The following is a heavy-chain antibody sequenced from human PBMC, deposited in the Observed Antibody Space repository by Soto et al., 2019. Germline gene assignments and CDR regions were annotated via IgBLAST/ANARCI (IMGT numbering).Heavy chain of an antibody. CDR3: AKDRLGGNFDY. CDR2: ISGTGGST. Sequence: EVQVLDSGGGLVQPGGSLSLSCAASGFTFNNYAMNWVRQAPGKGLEWVATISGTGGSTYYADSVKGQFTISRDNSKNTLYVQMQSLRVEDTAVYYCAKDRLGGNFDYWGQGSQVTVSS. V-gene: IGHV3-23*01. CDR1: GFTFNNYA. J-gene: IGHJ4*02.